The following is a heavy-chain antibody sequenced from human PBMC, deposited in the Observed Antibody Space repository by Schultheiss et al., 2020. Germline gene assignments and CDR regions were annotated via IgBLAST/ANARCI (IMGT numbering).Heavy chain of an antibody. V-gene: IGHV3-23*01. D-gene: IGHD2-15*01. Sequence: GGSLRLSCAASGFTFSSYSMNWVRQAPGKGLEWVSAISGSGGSTYYADSVKGRFTISRDNSKNTLYLQMNSLRAEDTAVYYCAKVIGSDIVVVAPYFDYWGQGTLVTVSS. CDR2: ISGSGGST. J-gene: IGHJ4*02. CDR3: AKVIGSDIVVVAPYFDY. CDR1: GFTFSSYS.